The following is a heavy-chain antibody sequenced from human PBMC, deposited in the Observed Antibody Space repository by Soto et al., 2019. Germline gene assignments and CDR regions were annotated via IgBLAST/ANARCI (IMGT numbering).Heavy chain of an antibody. CDR3: ASGGMATVTTFDY. J-gene: IGHJ4*02. CDR2: IVVGSGNT. Sequence: ASVKVSCTASGFTFTSSAVQWVRQARGQRLEWIGWIVVGSGNTNYAQKFQERVTITRDMCTSTAYMDLSSLRSDDAAVYYCASGGMATVTTFDYWGQGTMVAVYS. CDR1: GFTFTSSA. V-gene: IGHV1-58*01. D-gene: IGHD4-4*01.